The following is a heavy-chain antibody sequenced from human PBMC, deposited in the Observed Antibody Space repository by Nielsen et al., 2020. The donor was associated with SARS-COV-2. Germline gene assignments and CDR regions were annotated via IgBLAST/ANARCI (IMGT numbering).Heavy chain of an antibody. V-gene: IGHV3-33*05. J-gene: IGHJ3*02. CDR1: GFTFSSYG. CDR2: ISYDGSNK. CDR3: ARVYYYDSSGYYSLAFDI. Sequence: GESLKISCAASGFTFSSYGMHWVRQAPGKGLEWVAVISYDGSNKYYADSVKGRFTISRDNAKNSLYLQMNSLRAEDTAVYYCARVYYYDSSGYYSLAFDIWGQGTMVTVSS. D-gene: IGHD3-22*01.